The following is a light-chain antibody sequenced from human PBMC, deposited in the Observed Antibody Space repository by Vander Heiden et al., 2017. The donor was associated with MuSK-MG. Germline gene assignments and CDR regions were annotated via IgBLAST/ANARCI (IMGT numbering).Light chain of an antibody. Sequence: QAVVTQEPSLTVSPGGTVTLTCGSSTGAVTSGHYPYWFQQKPGQAPRTLIYDTSNKHSWTPARFSGSLLGGKAALTLSGAQPEDEAEYYCLLSYSSAPYVFGTGTKVTVL. CDR2: DTS. V-gene: IGLV7-46*01. CDR1: TGAVTSGHY. CDR3: LLSYSSAPYV. J-gene: IGLJ1*01.